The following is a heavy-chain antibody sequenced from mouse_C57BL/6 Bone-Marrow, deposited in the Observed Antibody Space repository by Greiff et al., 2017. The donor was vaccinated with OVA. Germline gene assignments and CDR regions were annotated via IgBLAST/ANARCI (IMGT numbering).Heavy chain of an antibody. CDR2: ISSGSSTI. D-gene: IGHD2-1*01. V-gene: IGHV5-17*01. CDR1: GFTFSDYG. Sequence: DVKLVESGGGLVKPGGSLKLSCAASGFTFSDYGMHWVRQAPEKGLEWVAYISSGSSTIYYADTVKGRFTISRDNAKNTLFLQMTSLRSEDTAMYYCARVLYRYAMDYWGQGTSVTVSS. J-gene: IGHJ4*01. CDR3: ARVLYRYAMDY.